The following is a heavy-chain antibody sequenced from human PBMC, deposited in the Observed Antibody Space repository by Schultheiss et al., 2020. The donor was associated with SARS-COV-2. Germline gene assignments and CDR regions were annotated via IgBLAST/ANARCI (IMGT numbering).Heavy chain of an antibody. J-gene: IGHJ4*02. D-gene: IGHD2-21*02. V-gene: IGHV4-31*01. CDR3: ARGSMAYCGGDCIDY. Sequence: SETLSLTCTVSGGSISSGGYYWSWIRQHPGKGLEWIGYIYYSGSTYYNPSLKSLVTISVDTSKNQFSLKLSSVTAADTAVYYCARGSMAYCGGDCIDYWGQGTLVTVSS. CDR2: IYYSGST. CDR1: GGSISSGGYY.